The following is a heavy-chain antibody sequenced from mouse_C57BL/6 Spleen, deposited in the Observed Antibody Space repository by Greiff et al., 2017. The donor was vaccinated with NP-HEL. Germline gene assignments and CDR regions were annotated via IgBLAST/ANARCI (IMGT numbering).Heavy chain of an antibody. CDR3: ARGGWLYAMDY. J-gene: IGHJ4*01. Sequence: VQLQQPGAELVRPGSSVKLSCKASGYTFTSYWMHWVKQRPIQGLEWIGNIDPSDSETHYNQKFKDKATLTVDKSSSTAYMQLSSLTSEDSAVYYCARGGWLYAMDYWGQGTSVTVSS. V-gene: IGHV1-52*01. D-gene: IGHD1-2*01. CDR1: GYTFTSYW. CDR2: IDPSDSET.